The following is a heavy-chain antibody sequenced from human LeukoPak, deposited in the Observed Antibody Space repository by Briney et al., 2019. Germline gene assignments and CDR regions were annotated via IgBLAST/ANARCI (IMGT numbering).Heavy chain of an antibody. Sequence: ASVKVSCKPSGYTFIDHYLHWVRQAPGQGLESLGWIDPDTGDTNYPQKFQGRLTMTGDTSSSTAYMGLNRLRSDDTAVYYCARAGHNSNSGGYDFWGLGTLVTVSS. D-gene: IGHD3-22*01. CDR1: GYTFIDHY. V-gene: IGHV1-2*02. CDR2: IDPDTGDT. CDR3: ARAGHNSNSGGYDF. J-gene: IGHJ4*02.